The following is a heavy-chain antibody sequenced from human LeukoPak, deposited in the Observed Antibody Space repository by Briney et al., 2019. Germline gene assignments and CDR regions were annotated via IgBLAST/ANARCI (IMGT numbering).Heavy chain of an antibody. Sequence: SETLSLTCAVYGGSFSGYYWSWIRQPPGKGLEWIGEINHSGSTNYNPSLKSRVTISVDPSKNQFSLKLSSVTAADTAVYYCARTGDRTGYYIIGWNWFDPWGQGTLVTVSS. CDR1: GGSFSGYY. CDR2: INHSGST. J-gene: IGHJ5*02. V-gene: IGHV4-34*01. CDR3: ARTGDRTGYYIIGWNWFDP. D-gene: IGHD3/OR15-3a*01.